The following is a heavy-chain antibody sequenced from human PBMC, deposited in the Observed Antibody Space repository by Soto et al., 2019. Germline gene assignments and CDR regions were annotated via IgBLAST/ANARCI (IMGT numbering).Heavy chain of an antibody. D-gene: IGHD4-4*01. J-gene: IGHJ6*02. CDR2: IIPICGSP. Sequence: QVQLVQSGAEVKKPGSSVRVSCKASGGTLRSHAINWVRQAPGQGLEWMGGIIPICGSPDYAQKFQGRVTITADESSITAYMELSSLRSEDTAGYYCAVTVEIPDYHGMDVWGQGTTVTVSS. CDR1: GGTLRSHA. CDR3: AVTVEIPDYHGMDV. V-gene: IGHV1-69*01.